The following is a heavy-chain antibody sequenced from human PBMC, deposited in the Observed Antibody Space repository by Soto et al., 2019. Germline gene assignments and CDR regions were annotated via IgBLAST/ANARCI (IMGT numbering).Heavy chain of an antibody. CDR3: QGGDF. CDR1: GGSFRGYF. CDR2: INDSGNT. J-gene: IGHJ4*02. Sequence: QLQLQQWGAGLLKPSETLSLTCAVSGGSFRGYFWSWIRHSPDKGLEWIGEINDSGNTYDNPSFKSRLTISVDASKSHISLRLTSVTAAASAVYFCQGGDFWGQGTRVTVSS. D-gene: IGHD3-16*01. V-gene: IGHV4-34*01.